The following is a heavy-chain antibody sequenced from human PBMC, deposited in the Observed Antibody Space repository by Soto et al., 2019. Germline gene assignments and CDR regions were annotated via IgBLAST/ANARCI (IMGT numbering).Heavy chain of an antibody. CDR1: GFSFDDYG. CDR3: AKDNDLDRDGPFDY. Sequence: VQLVESGGGSVQPGRSLRLSCAASGFSFDDYGMHWVRQGPGKGLAWVSGISWNSGDIYYADSVKGRFTISRDNAKRSLYLQMNSLRTEDTALYYCAKDNDLDRDGPFDYWGQGMLVTVSS. CDR2: ISWNSGDI. J-gene: IGHJ4*02. V-gene: IGHV3-9*01. D-gene: IGHD2-2*03.